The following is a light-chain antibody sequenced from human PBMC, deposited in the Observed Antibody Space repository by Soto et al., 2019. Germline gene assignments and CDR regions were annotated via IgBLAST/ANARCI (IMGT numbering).Light chain of an antibody. J-gene: IGKJ4*01. CDR2: DAS. CDR3: QQYNSHDDIA. Sequence: DIQITQSPSTLCASLGDRVTITCRASQSITSWLAWYQQKPGKAPNLLIYDASSLQSGVPSRFSGSGSGTEFTLTISSLQPDDSATYYCQQYNSHDDIAFGRGTKVDIK. CDR1: QSITSW. V-gene: IGKV1-5*01.